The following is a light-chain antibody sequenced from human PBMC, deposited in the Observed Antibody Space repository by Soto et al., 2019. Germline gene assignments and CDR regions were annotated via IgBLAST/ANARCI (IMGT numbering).Light chain of an antibody. CDR1: SSDVGGYKY. Sequence: QSALTQPPSASGSPGQSVTISCTGTSSDVGGYKYVSWYQQHQGKAPKLMIFEVNKRPSGAPDRFSGSKSGNTASLTVSGLQAEDEADYYCSSYAGINNLGVFGAGTKLTVL. J-gene: IGLJ1*01. CDR2: EVN. CDR3: SSYAGINNLGV. V-gene: IGLV2-8*01.